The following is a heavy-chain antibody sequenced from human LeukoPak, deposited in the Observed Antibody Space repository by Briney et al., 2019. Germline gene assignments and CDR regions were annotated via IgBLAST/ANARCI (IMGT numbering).Heavy chain of an antibody. D-gene: IGHD2-2*01. CDR3: ARGAIVVVPAAMFADY. J-gene: IGHJ4*02. CDR2: INPNSGGT. CDR1: GYTFTGYY. Sequence: GASVKVSCKASGYTFTGYYMHWVRQAPGQGLEWVGWINPNSGGTNYAQKFQGRVTMTRDTSISTAYMELSRLRSDDTAVYYCARGAIVVVPAAMFADYWGQGTLVTVSS. V-gene: IGHV1-2*02.